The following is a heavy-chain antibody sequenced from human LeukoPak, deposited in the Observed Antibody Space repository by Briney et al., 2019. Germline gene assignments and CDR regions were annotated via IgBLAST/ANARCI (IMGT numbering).Heavy chain of an antibody. J-gene: IGHJ5*02. V-gene: IGHV4-4*07. CDR3: AREPLYYDILTGYRNWFDP. CDR2: IYTSGST. CDR1: GGSISGYY. D-gene: IGHD3-9*01. Sequence: SETLSLTCTVSGGSISGYYWTWIRQPAGKGLEWIGRIYTSGSTNYNPSLKSRVTISVDTSKNQFSLKLSSVTAADTAVYYCAREPLYYDILTGYRNWFDPWGQGTLVTVSS.